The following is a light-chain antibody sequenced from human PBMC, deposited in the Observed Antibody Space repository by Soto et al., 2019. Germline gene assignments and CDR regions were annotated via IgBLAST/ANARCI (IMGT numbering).Light chain of an antibody. J-gene: IGLJ2*01. CDR2: EVS. Sequence: QSAPTQPASVSGSPGQSITISCTGTSSDVGAYNYVSWYQQHPGKAPKLMIYEVSNRPSGVSNRFSGSKSGNTASLTISGLQAEDEADYYCISYTRNSTLVFGGGTKVTVL. V-gene: IGLV2-14*01. CDR3: ISYTRNSTLV. CDR1: SSDVGAYNY.